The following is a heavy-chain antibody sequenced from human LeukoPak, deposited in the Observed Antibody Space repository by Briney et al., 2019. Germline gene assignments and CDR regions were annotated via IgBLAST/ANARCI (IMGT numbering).Heavy chain of an antibody. CDR1: GGSFSGYY. CDR2: INHSGST. J-gene: IGHJ3*02. D-gene: IGHD1-14*01. Sequence: PSETLSLTCAVYGGSFSGYYWSWIRQPPGKWLEWIGEINHSGSTNYNPSLKSRVTISVDTSKNQFSLKLSSVTAADTAVYYCARGWAALTNDAFDIWWQGTMVTVSS. V-gene: IGHV4-34*01. CDR3: ARGWAALTNDAFDI.